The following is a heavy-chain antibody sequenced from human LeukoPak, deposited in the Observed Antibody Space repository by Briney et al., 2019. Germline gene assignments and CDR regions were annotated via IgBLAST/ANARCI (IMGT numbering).Heavy chain of an antibody. CDR2: ISYDGSNK. V-gene: IGHV3-30-3*01. CDR3: ARDRGGSYFDY. J-gene: IGHJ4*02. Sequence: GGSLRLSCAASGFTFSSYAMHWVRQAPGKGLEWVAVISYDGSNKYYADSVKGRFTISRDNSKNTLYLQMNGLRAEDTAVYYCARDRGGSYFDYWGQGTLVTVSS. D-gene: IGHD1-26*01. CDR1: GFTFSSYA.